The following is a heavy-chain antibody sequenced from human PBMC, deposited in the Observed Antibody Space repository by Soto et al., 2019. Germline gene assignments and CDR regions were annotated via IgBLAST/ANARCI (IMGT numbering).Heavy chain of an antibody. CDR3: ARDSYGDYDY. CDR2: ISYDGSNK. V-gene: IGHV3-30-3*01. Sequence: QVQRVESGGGVVQPGRSLRLSCAASGFTFSSYAMHWVRQAPGKGLEWVAVISYDGSNKYYADSVKGRFTISRDNSKNTLYLQMNSLRAEDTAVYYCARDSYGDYDYWGQGTLVTVSS. D-gene: IGHD4-17*01. J-gene: IGHJ4*02. CDR1: GFTFSSYA.